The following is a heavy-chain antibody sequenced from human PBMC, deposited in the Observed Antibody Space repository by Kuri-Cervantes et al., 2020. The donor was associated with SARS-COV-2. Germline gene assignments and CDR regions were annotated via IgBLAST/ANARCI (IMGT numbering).Heavy chain of an antibody. J-gene: IGHJ6*02. D-gene: IGHD2-2*01. CDR3: ARVGCSSTSCYVGSDYYYYYGMDV. Sequence: ASVKVSCKASGYTFTSYYMHWVRQAPGQGLEWMGIINPSGGSTSYAQKFQGRVTMTRDTSTSTVYMELSSLRSEDTAVYYCARVGCSSTSCYVGSDYYYYYGMDVWGQGTTVTVSS. V-gene: IGHV1-46*01. CDR2: INPSGGST. CDR1: GYTFTSYY.